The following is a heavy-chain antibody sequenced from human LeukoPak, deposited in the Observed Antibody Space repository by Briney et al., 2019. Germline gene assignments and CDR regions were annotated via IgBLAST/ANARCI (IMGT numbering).Heavy chain of an antibody. D-gene: IGHD3-10*01. J-gene: IGHJ6*03. CDR1: GGSISSYY. CDR3: ARATKVRGTYFYYYFYMDV. Sequence: SETLSLTCTVSGGSISSYYGSWLRQPPGKGLEWIGYIYYSWSTNYNPSLKSRVTISVDTSKNQFSLKLSSVTAADAAVYYCARATKVRGTYFYYYFYMDVWGKGTTVTMSS. V-gene: IGHV4-59*01. CDR2: IYYSWST.